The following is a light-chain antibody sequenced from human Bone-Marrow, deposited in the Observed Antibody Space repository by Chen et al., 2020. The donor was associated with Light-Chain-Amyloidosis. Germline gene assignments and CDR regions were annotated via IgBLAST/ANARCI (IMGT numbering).Light chain of an antibody. CDR3: QSADSSGTYEVI. J-gene: IGLJ2*01. CDR2: RDT. V-gene: IGLV3-25*03. Sequence: SYELTQPPSASASPGQTPRVTCSGDDLPTKYAYWYQQKPVQAPVLVIHRDTERPSGISERFSGSSSGTTATLTISGVQAEDEADYHCQSADSSGTYEVIFGGGTKLTVL. CDR1: DLPTKY.